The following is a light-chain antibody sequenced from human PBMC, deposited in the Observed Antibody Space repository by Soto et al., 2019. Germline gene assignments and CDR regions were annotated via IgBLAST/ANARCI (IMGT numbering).Light chain of an antibody. V-gene: IGKV3D-11*02. Sequence: EIVLTQSPATLSLSPGERATLSCRASQSVSSYLAWYQQKPGQAPRLLIYDASNRATGIPARFSGSGPGTDFTLTISSLEPEDFAVYYCQQRSNWLITCGQGTRLEIK. J-gene: IGKJ5*01. CDR1: QSVSSY. CDR2: DAS. CDR3: QQRSNWLIT.